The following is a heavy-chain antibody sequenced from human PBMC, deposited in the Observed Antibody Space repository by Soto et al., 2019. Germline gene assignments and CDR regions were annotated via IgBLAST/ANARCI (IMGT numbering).Heavy chain of an antibody. J-gene: IGHJ5*02. CDR3: ARDPKLRYFDWLTNRAPRFDP. V-gene: IGHV6-1*01. Sequence: SQTLSLTCAISGDSVSSNSAAWTWIRQSPSRGLEWLGRTYYRSKWYNDYAVSVKSRITINPDTSKNQFSLQLNSVTPEDTAVYYCARDPKLRYFDWLTNRAPRFDPWGQGTLVTVSS. CDR2: TYYRSKWYN. CDR1: GDSVSSNSAA. D-gene: IGHD3-9*01.